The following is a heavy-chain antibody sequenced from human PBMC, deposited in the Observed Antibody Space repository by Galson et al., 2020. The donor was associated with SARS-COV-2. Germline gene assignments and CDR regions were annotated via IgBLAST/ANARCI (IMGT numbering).Heavy chain of an antibody. CDR2: IRGSADDT. J-gene: IGHJ4*02. CDR1: GFNYNDYA. V-gene: IGHV3-23*01. D-gene: IGHD3-10*01. Sequence: GESLKISCAASGFNYNDYAMSWVRQAPGKGLEFVSAIRGSADDTYYADSVKGRFTISRDVSKNTLYLQVNSLRAADTAVYYCARGNYGSGSQGRFYYFDNWGQGTLVTVSS. CDR3: ARGNYGSGSQGRFYYFDN.